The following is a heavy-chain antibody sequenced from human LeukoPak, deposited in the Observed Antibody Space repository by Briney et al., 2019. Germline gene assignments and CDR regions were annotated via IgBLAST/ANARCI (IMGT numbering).Heavy chain of an antibody. D-gene: IGHD6-13*01. J-gene: IGHJ6*03. CDR1: SYTFTSHG. Sequence: ASVKVSCKASSYTFTSHGFTWVRQAPGQGLEWMGGISAYNGNTKYVQKFQGRVTMTTDTSTSTTYMELRSLRSDDTAVYYCASLHLLPWAAAGPGDYYYYMDVWGKGTTVIVSS. CDR2: ISAYNGNT. V-gene: IGHV1-18*04. CDR3: ASLHLLPWAAAGPGDYYYYMDV.